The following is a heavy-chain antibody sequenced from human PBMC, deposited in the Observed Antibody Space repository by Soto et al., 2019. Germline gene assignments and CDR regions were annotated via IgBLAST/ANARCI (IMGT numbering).Heavy chain of an antibody. J-gene: IGHJ4*02. CDR1: GFTFSSYS. CDR3: ARGQRDWIQLWSRLRDLDMPGGLDY. CDR2: ISSSRSYI. Sequence: EVQLVESGGGLVKPGGSLRLSCAASGFTFSSYSMNWVRQAPGKGLEWVSYISSSRSYIYYADSVKGRFTISRDNAKNSLYMQMNSLRAEDTAVYYCARGQRDWIQLWSRLRDLDMPGGLDYWGQGTLVTVSS. V-gene: IGHV3-21*01. D-gene: IGHD5-18*01.